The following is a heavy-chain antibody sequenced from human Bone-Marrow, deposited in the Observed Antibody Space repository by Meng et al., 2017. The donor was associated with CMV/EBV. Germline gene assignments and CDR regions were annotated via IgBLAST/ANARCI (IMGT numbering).Heavy chain of an antibody. J-gene: IGHJ5*02. CDR2: INSDGSST. Sequence: GESLKISCAASGFTFSSYWMHWVRQAPGKGLVWVSRINSDGSSTSYADSVKGRFTISRDNAKNTLYLQMNSLRAEDTAVYYCARNGYDFWSGHRPDWFDPWGQGTLVTFSS. CDR1: GFTFSSYW. CDR3: ARNGYDFWSGHRPDWFDP. V-gene: IGHV3-74*01. D-gene: IGHD3-3*01.